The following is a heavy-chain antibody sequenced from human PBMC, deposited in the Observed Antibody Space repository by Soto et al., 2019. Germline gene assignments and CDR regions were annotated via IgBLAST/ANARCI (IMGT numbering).Heavy chain of an antibody. CDR1: GDTFTSYY. V-gene: IGHV1-46*01. CDR3: ARPDEGGYSSNHHYYYALDV. CDR2: INPNGGST. J-gene: IGHJ6*02. Sequence: QVRLVQSGAEVKAPGASVKVSRKAPGDTFTSYYMHWVRQAPGHGLEWMGVINPNGGSTRFAQKFQGRVTMTRDTSTSTVYMELRGLTSEDTAVYYCARPDEGGYSSNHHYYYALDVWGQGTTVTV. D-gene: IGHD3-22*01.